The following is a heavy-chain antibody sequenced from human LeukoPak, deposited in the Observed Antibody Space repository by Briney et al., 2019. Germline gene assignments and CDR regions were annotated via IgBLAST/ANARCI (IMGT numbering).Heavy chain of an antibody. CDR1: GYTFTGYY. D-gene: IGHD3-22*01. CDR3: AVTYYYDSSGYYYGLPFDY. V-gene: IGHV1-2*06. J-gene: IGHJ4*02. Sequence: ASVKVSCKASGYTFTGYYMHWVRQAPGQGLEWIGRINPNSGGTNYAQKFQGRVTMTRDTSISTAYMELSRLRSDDTAVYYCAVTYYYDSSGYYYGLPFDYWGQGTLVTVSS. CDR2: INPNSGGT.